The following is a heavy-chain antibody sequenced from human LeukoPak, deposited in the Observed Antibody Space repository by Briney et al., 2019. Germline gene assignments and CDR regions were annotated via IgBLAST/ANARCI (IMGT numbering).Heavy chain of an antibody. D-gene: IGHD5-12*01. CDR3: ARRDIVATIDS. J-gene: IGHJ4*02. Sequence: SETLSLTCTVSGGSITSSSYYWAWIRQPPEKGLEWIGSIYYSGRTFYNPSLKSRVTISADMSKNQFSLKLSSVTAADTSVNYCARRDIVATIDSWGQGTLVTVSS. CDR2: IYYSGRT. CDR1: GGSITSSSYY. V-gene: IGHV4-39*01.